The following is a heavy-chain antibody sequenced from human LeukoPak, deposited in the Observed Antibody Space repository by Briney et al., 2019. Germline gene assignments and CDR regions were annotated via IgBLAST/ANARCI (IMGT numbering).Heavy chain of an antibody. V-gene: IGHV3-9*01. CDR1: GFTFDDYA. Sequence: PGGSLRLSCAASGFTFDDYAMHWVRHAPGKGLEWGSGISWNSGSIGYADSVKGRFTISRDNAKNSLYLQMNSLRAEDTALYYCAKGDGYNAGRYFDSWGQGTLVTVSS. J-gene: IGHJ4*02. CDR2: ISWNSGSI. CDR3: AKGDGYNAGRYFDS. D-gene: IGHD5-12*01.